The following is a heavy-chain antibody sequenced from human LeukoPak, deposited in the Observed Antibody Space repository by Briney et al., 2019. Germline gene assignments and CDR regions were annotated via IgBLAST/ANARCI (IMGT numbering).Heavy chain of an antibody. V-gene: IGHV3-66*01. CDR3: ARDPGSSGPYGMDV. D-gene: IGHD3-22*01. Sequence: GGSLRLSCAASGFTVSSNYMSWVRQAPGKGLEWVSVIYSGGSTYYADSVKGRFTISRDNSKNTLYLQMNSLRAEDTAVYYCARDPGSSGPYGMDVWGQGTTVTVSS. CDR2: IYSGGST. CDR1: GFTVSSNY. J-gene: IGHJ6*02.